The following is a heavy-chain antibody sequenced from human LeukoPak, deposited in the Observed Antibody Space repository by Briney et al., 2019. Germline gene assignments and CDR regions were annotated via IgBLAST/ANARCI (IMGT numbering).Heavy chain of an antibody. CDR1: GFTFGAYY. D-gene: IGHD6-19*01. CDR3: ARESAVGYGSFDY. J-gene: IGHJ4*02. Sequence: GGSLRLSCAASGFTFGAYYMSWVRQAPGKGLEWVANIRGDGRETFYADSLRGRFSIFRDNARNSVSLQMNSLSAEDTGVYYCARESAVGYGSFDYWGQGTLVTVSS. V-gene: IGHV3-7*03. CDR2: IRGDGRET.